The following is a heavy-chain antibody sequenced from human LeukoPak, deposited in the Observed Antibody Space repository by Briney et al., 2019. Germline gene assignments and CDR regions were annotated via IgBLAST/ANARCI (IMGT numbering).Heavy chain of an antibody. D-gene: IGHD1-1*01. Sequence: SETLSLTCTISRGSISTYYWSWIRQPPGKGLEWIGYISTGGSTNYNPSLMSRVTISVDTSKNQFSLNLSSVTAADTAVYYCARRRTTGTTGYFDYWGQGTLVTVSS. CDR2: ISTGGST. V-gene: IGHV4-4*09. CDR3: ARRRTTGTTGYFDY. J-gene: IGHJ4*02. CDR1: RGSISTYY.